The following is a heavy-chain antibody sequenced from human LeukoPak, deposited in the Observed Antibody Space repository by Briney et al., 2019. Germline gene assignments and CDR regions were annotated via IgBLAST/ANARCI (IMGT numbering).Heavy chain of an antibody. V-gene: IGHV3-7*03. D-gene: IGHD6-13*01. J-gene: IGHJ4*02. Sequence: PGGSLRLSCAASGFTFNNYWMSWVRQAPGEGLEWVANIKQDGSERYYVDSVKGRFTISRDNAKNSLYLQMKSLRAEDSAIYYCARRIAASATGGRFDYWGQGTLVTVSS. CDR1: GFTFNNYW. CDR3: ARRIAASATGGRFDY. CDR2: IKQDGSER.